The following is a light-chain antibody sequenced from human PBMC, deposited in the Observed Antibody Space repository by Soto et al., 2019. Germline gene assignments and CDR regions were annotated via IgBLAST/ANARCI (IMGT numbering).Light chain of an antibody. CDR3: QSYDSSLSGSNV. CDR2: GNS. J-gene: IGLJ1*01. CDR1: SSNIGAGYD. V-gene: IGLV1-40*01. Sequence: QSVLTQPPSVSGAPGQRVTISCTGSSSNIGAGYDVHWYQQLPGTAPKLLIYGNSNRPSAVPDRFSVSKSGTSASLAIPGLQAADEADYYCQSYDSSLSGSNVFGTGTKLTVL.